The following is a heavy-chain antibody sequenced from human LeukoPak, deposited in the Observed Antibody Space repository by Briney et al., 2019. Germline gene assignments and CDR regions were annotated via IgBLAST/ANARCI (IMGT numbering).Heavy chain of an antibody. D-gene: IGHD3-16*01. J-gene: IGHJ3*02. CDR2: ISGSSSNI. V-gene: IGHV3-21*01. Sequence: PGGSLRLSCAASGFTFSSYSMNWVRQAPGKGLEWVSSISGSSSNIYYADSVKGRFTISRDNAKNSLYLQMNSLRAEDTAVFYCARAFTVGSAFDIWGQGTMVTVSS. CDR3: ARAFTVGSAFDI. CDR1: GFTFSSYS.